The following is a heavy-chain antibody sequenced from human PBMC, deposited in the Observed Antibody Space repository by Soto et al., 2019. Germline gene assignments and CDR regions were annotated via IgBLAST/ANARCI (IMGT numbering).Heavy chain of an antibody. J-gene: IGHJ3*02. D-gene: IGHD1-1*01. CDR3: ARKTGDDALDI. Sequence: QLQLQESGSGLVKPSQTLSLTCAVSGASISSGGHYWSWIRQAPGKGLECIGYIFHSGSACSRPSLKSRVDMSLDRSKNQFSLEMSSVTAADTAIYYCARKTGDDALDIWGQVTVVAVSS. V-gene: IGHV4-30-2*01. CDR1: GASISSGGHY. CDR2: IFHSGSA.